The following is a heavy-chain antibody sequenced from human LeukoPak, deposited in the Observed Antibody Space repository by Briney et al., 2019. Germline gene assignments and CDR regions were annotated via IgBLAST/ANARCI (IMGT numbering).Heavy chain of an antibody. J-gene: IGHJ4*02. CDR2: INWNGGST. CDR1: GFTFSSYG. D-gene: IGHD4/OR15-4a*01. CDR3: ARRAGAYSHPYDY. V-gene: IGHV3-20*04. Sequence: GGTLRLSCAASGFTFSSYGMSWVRQAPGKGLDWVSGINWNGGSTGYADSVKGRFTISRDNAKNSLYLQMNSLRAEDTALYYCARRAGAYSHPYDYWGQGTLVTVSS.